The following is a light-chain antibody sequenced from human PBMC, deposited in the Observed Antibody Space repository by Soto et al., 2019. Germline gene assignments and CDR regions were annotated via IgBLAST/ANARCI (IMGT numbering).Light chain of an antibody. J-gene: IGKJ2*01. Sequence: DIQMTQSPSTLSASVGDRVTITCRASQSISNWLAWYQQKPGKAPKLLIYKTSSLESGVPSRFSGSRSGTEFTLSVSSLQPDDFATYYCQQYNSNPYTFGQGTKLEIK. V-gene: IGKV1-5*03. CDR1: QSISNW. CDR3: QQYNSNPYT. CDR2: KTS.